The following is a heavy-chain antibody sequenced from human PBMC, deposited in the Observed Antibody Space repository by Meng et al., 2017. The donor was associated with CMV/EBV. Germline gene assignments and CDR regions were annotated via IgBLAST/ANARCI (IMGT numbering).Heavy chain of an antibody. Sequence: ASVKVSCKASGYTFTSYGISWVRQAPGQGLEWMGWISAYNGNTNYAQKLQGRVTMTTDTSTSTAYMELRSLRSDDTAVYYCARSYGSGSYYKHWYFDLWGRGTLVTVSS. CDR2: ISAYNGNT. D-gene: IGHD3-10*01. V-gene: IGHV1-18*01. J-gene: IGHJ2*01. CDR1: GYTFTSYG. CDR3: ARSYGSGSYYKHWYFDL.